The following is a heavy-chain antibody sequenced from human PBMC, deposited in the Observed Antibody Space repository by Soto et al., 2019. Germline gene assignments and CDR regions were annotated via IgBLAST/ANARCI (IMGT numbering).Heavy chain of an antibody. J-gene: IGHJ4*02. CDR3: ARAPVGLDTISYFDY. V-gene: IGHV4-30-4*01. D-gene: IGHD3-3*01. CDR1: GDPVSSVSFH. CDR2: IYSAGST. Sequence: SETLPLTCTVSGDPVSSVSFHCACLRRPPEKCLAHIDYIYSAGSTYYTPSLESRIHMSLDATRNHYSLRLTSVTAADTAVYFCARAPVGLDTISYFDYWGQGKLVT.